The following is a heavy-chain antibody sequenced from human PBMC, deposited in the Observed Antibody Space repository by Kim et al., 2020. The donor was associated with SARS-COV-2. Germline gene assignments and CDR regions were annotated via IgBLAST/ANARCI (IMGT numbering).Heavy chain of an antibody. CDR3: ARDWPKTGDSSWSY. V-gene: IGHV1-18*01. J-gene: IGHJ4*02. D-gene: IGHD6-13*01. CDR1: GYTFTSYG. CDR2: ISAYNGNT. Sequence: ASVKVSCKASGYTFTSYGISWVRQAPGQGLEWMGWISAYNGNTNYAQKLQGRVTMTTDTSTSTAYMELRSLRSDDTAVYYCARDWPKTGDSSWSYWGQGTLVTVSS.